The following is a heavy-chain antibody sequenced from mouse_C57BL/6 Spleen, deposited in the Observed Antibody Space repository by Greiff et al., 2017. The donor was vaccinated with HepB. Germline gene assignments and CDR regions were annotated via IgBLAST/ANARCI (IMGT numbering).Heavy chain of an antibody. V-gene: IGHV5-4*01. J-gene: IGHJ4*01. CDR3: ARGRVTTRGAMDY. D-gene: IGHD2-5*01. Sequence: EVQLVESGGGLVKPGGSLKLSCAASGFTFSSYAMSWVRQTPEKRLEWVATISDGGSYTYYPDNVKGRFTISRDNAKNNLYLQMSHLKSEDTAMYYCARGRVTTRGAMDYWGQGTSVTVSS. CDR1: GFTFSSYA. CDR2: ISDGGSYT.